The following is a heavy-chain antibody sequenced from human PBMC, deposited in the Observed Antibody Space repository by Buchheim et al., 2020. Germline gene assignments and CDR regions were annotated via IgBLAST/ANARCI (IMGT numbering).Heavy chain of an antibody. J-gene: IGHJ4*02. CDR3: ARDWWLEL. V-gene: IGHV3-74*01. D-gene: IGHD6-19*01. CDR1: GFTFSNNW. Sequence: EVQLVESGGGLVQPGGSLRLSCAASGFTFSNNWMHWVRQAPGKGLVCVSRIDPAGRSANYTDSVRGRFTISRDNAKNTLYLQMNGLRGEDTAVYYCARDWWLELWGQGTL. CDR2: IDPAGRSA.